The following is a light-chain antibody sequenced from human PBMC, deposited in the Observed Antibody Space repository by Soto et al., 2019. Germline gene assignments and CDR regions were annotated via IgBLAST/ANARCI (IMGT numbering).Light chain of an antibody. CDR2: DVS. J-gene: IGKJ2*01. CDR1: QSISNW. V-gene: IGKV1-5*01. Sequence: DIQMTQSPSTLSASVGDRVTITCRARQSISNWLAWYQQKPGKAPKLLIYDVSTLESGVPARFSGSGSGTEFTLTISSLQPDDFATYYCQQYNSYSYTFGQGTKLEIK. CDR3: QQYNSYSYT.